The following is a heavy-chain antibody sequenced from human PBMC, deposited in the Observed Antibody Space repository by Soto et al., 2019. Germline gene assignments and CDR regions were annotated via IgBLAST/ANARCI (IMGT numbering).Heavy chain of an antibody. V-gene: IGHV3-9*01. D-gene: IGHD3-10*01. CDR3: AKDMSEWFGELLTAFDY. CDR1: GFTFDDYA. CDR2: ICWNSGSI. Sequence: EVQLVESGGGFVQPGRSLRLSCAASGFTFDDYAMHWVRQAPGKGLEWVSGICWNSGSIGYADSVKGRFTISRDNAKNSLYLQMNSLRAEDTALYYCAKDMSEWFGELLTAFDYWGQGTLVTVSS. J-gene: IGHJ4*02.